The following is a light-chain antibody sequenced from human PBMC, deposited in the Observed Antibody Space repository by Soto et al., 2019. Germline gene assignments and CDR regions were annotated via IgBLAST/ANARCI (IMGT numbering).Light chain of an antibody. V-gene: IGKV3-15*01. CDR2: GAS. Sequence: ELVMTQSTATLSVSPGESATLSCRASQSISSSKLAWYQQNPGQAPRLLMYGASNRATGIPARFSGSGSGTEFTLTISSLQSEDFAVYYCQQYDYWPRTFGQGTKVDIK. CDR3: QQYDYWPRT. J-gene: IGKJ1*01. CDR1: QSISSS.